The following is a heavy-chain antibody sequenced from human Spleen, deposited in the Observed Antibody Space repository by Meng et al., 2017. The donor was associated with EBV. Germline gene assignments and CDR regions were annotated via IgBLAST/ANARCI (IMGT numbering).Heavy chain of an antibody. Sequence: QVLLLQSGAWVKRPVPSVTVSCKPSGYTLPSYAVSWVRQAPGQGLEWMGWISLYNGNTNYAQKLQGRVTMTTNTSTSTAYMELRSLTSDDTAVYYCARLGYGTNYLDYWGQGTLVTVSS. V-gene: IGHV1-18*01. CDR3: ARLGYGTNYLDY. D-gene: IGHD4-17*01. CDR1: GYTLPSYA. CDR2: ISLYNGNT. J-gene: IGHJ4*02.